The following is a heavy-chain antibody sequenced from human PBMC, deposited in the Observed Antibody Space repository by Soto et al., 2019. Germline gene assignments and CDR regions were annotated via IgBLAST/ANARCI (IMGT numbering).Heavy chain of an antibody. D-gene: IGHD3-10*01. Sequence: GRSLRLSCAASGFTFSNYGMHWVRQAPGKGLEWVAIIWYDGSNKYYADSVKGRFTISRDNSKNTVYLQMNSLRAEDTAMYFCAAGEPLNYRGQGTLVTVSS. V-gene: IGHV3-33*01. CDR2: IWYDGSNK. CDR1: GFTFSNYG. CDR3: AAGEPLNY. J-gene: IGHJ4*02.